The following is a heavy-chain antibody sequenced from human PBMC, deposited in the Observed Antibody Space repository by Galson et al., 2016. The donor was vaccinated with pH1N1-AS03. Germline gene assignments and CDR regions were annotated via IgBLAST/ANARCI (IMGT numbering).Heavy chain of an antibody. CDR3: AHIPVVPSTATPNFAY. CDR1: GFSLSTGGVG. CDR2: IYSDDDR. J-gene: IGHJ4*02. Sequence: PALVKPTQTLTLTCSFSGFSLSTGGVGVGWIRQPPGKALEWLALIYSDDDRRYSPSLKSRLTITKDTSKNQVVLTMTNMDPVDTATYYCAHIPVVPSTATPNFAYGVQGTRVTVS. V-gene: IGHV2-5*02. D-gene: IGHD2-15*01.